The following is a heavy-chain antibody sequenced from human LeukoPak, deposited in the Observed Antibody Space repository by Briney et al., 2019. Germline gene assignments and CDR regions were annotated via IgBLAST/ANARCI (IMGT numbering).Heavy chain of an antibody. J-gene: IGHJ5*02. D-gene: IGHD1-26*01. CDR2: VYYSGIT. CDR1: GVSISNSSHY. Sequence: SETLSLTCTVSGVSISNSSHYWGWIRQPPGMGLEWIGNVYYSGITYYNPSLKSRVNISADTSKNQFSLNLNSVTAADTAVYYCARIPSGTYSLDPWGQGTLVTVSS. V-gene: IGHV4-39*01. CDR3: ARIPSGTYSLDP.